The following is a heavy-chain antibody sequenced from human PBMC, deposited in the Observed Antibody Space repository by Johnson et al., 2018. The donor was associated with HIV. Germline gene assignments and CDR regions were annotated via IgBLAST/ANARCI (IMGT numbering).Heavy chain of an antibody. CDR1: GFTFSSYA. Sequence: QMMLVESGGGVVQPGRSLRLSCAASGFTFSSYAMHWVRQAPGKGLEWVAVISYDGSNKYYADSVKGRVTISRDNSKNTLYLQMNSLRAEDTAVYYCARIPGSGWEHDAFDIWGRGTMVTVSS. CDR3: ARIPGSGWEHDAFDI. V-gene: IGHV3-30-3*01. D-gene: IGHD6-19*01. J-gene: IGHJ3*02. CDR2: ISYDGSNK.